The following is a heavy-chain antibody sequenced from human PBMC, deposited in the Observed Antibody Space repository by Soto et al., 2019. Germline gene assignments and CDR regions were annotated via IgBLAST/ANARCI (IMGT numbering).Heavy chain of an antibody. CDR3: KTDPRGAFWSPLADY. V-gene: IGHV3-15*01. CDR2: VKSIPDGGTT. D-gene: IGHD3-3*01. J-gene: IGHJ4*02. Sequence: EVQLVESGGGFVMPGESLTLFCAASGFSFTNAWMTWVRQAPGKGLEWVGRVKSIPDGGTTDYAASVKGRFIISRDDSKTTLYLQMNSLKTEDTAVYYCKTDPRGAFWSPLADYWGQGTLVTVSS. CDR1: GFSFTNAW.